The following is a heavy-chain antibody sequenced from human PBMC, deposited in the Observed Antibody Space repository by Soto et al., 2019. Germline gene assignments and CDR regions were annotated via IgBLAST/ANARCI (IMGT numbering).Heavy chain of an antibody. CDR2: ISGSGGST. CDR3: AKDGSVTYIVLIVYARTVGPRYYYYGMDV. D-gene: IGHD2-8*01. CDR1: GFTFSSYA. J-gene: IGHJ6*02. V-gene: IGHV3-23*01. Sequence: GGSLRLSCAASGFTFSSYAMSWVRQAPGKGLEWVSAISGSGGSTYYADSVKGRFTISRDNSKNTLYLQMNSLRAEDTAVYYCAKDGSVTYIVLIVYARTVGPRYYYYGMDVWGQGTRSPST.